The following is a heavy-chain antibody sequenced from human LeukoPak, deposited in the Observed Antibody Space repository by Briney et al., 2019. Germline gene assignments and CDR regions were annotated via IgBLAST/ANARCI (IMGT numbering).Heavy chain of an antibody. Sequence: SETLSLTCTVSGGSISSYYWSWIRQPPGKGLEWIGYIYYSGSTNYNPSPKSRVTISVDTSKNQFSLKLNFVTAADTAVYYCAGAYDIVGATVFDPWGQGTLVTVSS. D-gene: IGHD1-26*01. V-gene: IGHV4-59*08. CDR2: IYYSGST. CDR3: AGAYDIVGATVFDP. CDR1: GGSISSYY. J-gene: IGHJ5*02.